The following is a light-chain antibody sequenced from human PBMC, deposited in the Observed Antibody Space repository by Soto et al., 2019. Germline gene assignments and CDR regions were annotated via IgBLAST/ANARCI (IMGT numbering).Light chain of an antibody. J-gene: IGKJ1*01. CDR3: QHYNSYSEA. CDR2: KAS. V-gene: IGKV1-5*03. Sequence: DIQMSQSPSTLSGSVGDRFTITCRASQTISSWLAWYQQKPGKAPKLLIYKASTLKSGVPSRFRGSGSGTECTLTISSLQPDDFETYYCQHYNSYSEAFGQGTKV. CDR1: QTISSW.